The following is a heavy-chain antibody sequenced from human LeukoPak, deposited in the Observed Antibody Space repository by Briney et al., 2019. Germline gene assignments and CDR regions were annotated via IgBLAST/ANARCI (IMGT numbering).Heavy chain of an antibody. V-gene: IGHV3-23*01. D-gene: IGHD3-22*01. Sequence: GGSLRLSCAASGFTFSSYAMIWVRQAPGKGLEWVSAISGSGGSTYYADSVKGRFTISRDNSKNTLYLQMNSLRAEDTAVYYCAKGDSSGYYPYYFAYWGQGTLVTVSS. CDR3: AKGDSSGYYPYYFAY. J-gene: IGHJ4*02. CDR2: ISGSGGST. CDR1: GFTFSSYA.